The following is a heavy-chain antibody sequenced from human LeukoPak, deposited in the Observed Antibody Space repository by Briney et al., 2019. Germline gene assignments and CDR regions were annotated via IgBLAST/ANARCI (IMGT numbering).Heavy chain of an antibody. J-gene: IGHJ4*02. D-gene: IGHD4-17*01. CDR1: GFTFSSYA. V-gene: IGHV3-23*01. CDR2: ISGSGGST. Sequence: GGSLRLSCAASGFTFSSYAMSWVRQAPGKGLEWVSAISGSGGSTYYADSVKGRFAISRDNSKNTLYLQMNSLRAEDTAVYYCAKDSDYGDYVGFDYWGQGTLVTVSS. CDR3: AKDSDYGDYVGFDY.